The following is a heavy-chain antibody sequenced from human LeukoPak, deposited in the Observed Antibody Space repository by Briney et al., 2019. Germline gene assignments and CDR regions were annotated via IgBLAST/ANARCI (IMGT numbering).Heavy chain of an antibody. CDR1: GFTFSSYS. CDR2: ISSSSSYI. CDR3: ARRMASTLAYCSSTSCYGAFDI. Sequence: GGSLRLSCAASGFTFSSYSMNWVRQAPGKGLEWVSSISSSSSYIYYADSVKGRFTISRDNAKNSLYLQMNSLRAEDTAVHYCARRMASTLAYCSSTSCYGAFDIWGQGTMVTVSS. J-gene: IGHJ3*02. V-gene: IGHV3-21*01. D-gene: IGHD2-2*01.